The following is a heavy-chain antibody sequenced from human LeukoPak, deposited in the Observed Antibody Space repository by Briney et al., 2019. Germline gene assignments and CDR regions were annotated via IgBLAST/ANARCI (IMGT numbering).Heavy chain of an antibody. CDR2: IYYSGST. D-gene: IGHD5-24*01. CDR1: GGSISSGSYY. J-gene: IGHJ4*02. CDR3: ARHADGYNVDY. Sequence: PSETLSLTCTVSGGSISSGSYYWGWIRQPPGKGLEWIGNIYYSGSTYYNPFLKSRVTISVDTSRNQFSLKLSSVTAAGTAVYYCARHADGYNVDYWGQGTLVTVSS. V-gene: IGHV4-39*01.